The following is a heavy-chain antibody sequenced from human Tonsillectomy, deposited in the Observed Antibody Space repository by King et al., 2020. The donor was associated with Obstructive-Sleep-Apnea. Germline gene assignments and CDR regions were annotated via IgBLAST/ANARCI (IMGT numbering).Heavy chain of an antibody. Sequence: QLVQSGGGLVKPGGSLRLSCAASGFTFSSYSMNWVRQAPGKGLEWVSSISSSSSYIYYAESVKGRFTIPRENAKNSLYLQMNSLRAEDTAVYYCARDVVVPAAMGWDYYGMDVWGQGTTVTVSS. CDR3: ARDVVVPAAMGWDYYGMDV. V-gene: IGHV3-21*01. D-gene: IGHD2-2*01. CDR2: ISSSSSYI. J-gene: IGHJ6*02. CDR1: GFTFSSYS.